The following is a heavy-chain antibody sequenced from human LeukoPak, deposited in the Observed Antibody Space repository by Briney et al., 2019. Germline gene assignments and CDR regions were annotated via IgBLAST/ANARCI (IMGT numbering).Heavy chain of an antibody. J-gene: IGHJ6*03. Sequence: GASVKVSCKASGYTFTSYGISWVRQAPGQGLEWMGGIIPIFGTANYAQKFQGRVTITADESTSTAYMELSSLRSEDTAVYYCARAGRDIVVVPASSYYYYYYYMDVWGKGTTVTVSS. CDR1: GYTFTSYG. CDR2: IIPIFGTA. CDR3: ARAGRDIVVVPASSYYYYYYYMDV. V-gene: IGHV1-69*13. D-gene: IGHD2-2*01.